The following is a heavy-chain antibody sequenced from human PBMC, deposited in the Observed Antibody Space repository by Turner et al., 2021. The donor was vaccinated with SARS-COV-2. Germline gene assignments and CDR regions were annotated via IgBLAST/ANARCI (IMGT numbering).Heavy chain of an antibody. CDR1: GGSISSSSYY. V-gene: IGHV4-39*01. CDR3: ARLMDTAMDYYGTDV. Sequence: QLKLQESGPGLVKPSETLSLTCTVSGGSISSSSYYLGWIRQPPGKGLEWIGNIYYSGSAYYNPSLKSRVTISVDPSKNQFSLKLTSVTAADTAVYYCARLMDTAMDYYGTDVWGQGTTVTVSS. J-gene: IGHJ6*02. D-gene: IGHD5-18*01. CDR2: IYYSGSA.